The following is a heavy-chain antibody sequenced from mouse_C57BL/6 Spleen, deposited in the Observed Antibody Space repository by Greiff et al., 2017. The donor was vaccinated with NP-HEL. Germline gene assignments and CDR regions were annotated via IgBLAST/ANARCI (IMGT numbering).Heavy chain of an antibody. J-gene: IGHJ4*01. CDR2: IDPNSGGT. D-gene: IGHD4-1*01. V-gene: IGHV1-72*01. CDR1: GYTFTSYW. Sequence: QVQLQQPGAELVKPGASVKLSCKASGYTFTSYWMHWVKQRPGRGLEWIGRIDPNSGGTKYNEKFKSKATLTVDKPSSTAYMQRSSLTSEDSEVYDCARLDWDYAMDYWGQGPSVTVSS. CDR3: ARLDWDYAMDY.